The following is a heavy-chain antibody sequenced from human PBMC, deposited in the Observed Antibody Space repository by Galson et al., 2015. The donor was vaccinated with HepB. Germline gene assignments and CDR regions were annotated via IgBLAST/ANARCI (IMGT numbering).Heavy chain of an antibody. CDR2: ISSSSSYT. V-gene: IGHV3-11*06. CDR3: ARSPYNIVAGGYFDY. J-gene: IGHJ4*02. CDR1: GFTFSDYY. Sequence: SLRLSCAASGFTFSDYYMSWIRQAPGKGLEWVSYISSSSSYTNYADSVKGRFTISRDNAKNSLYLQMNSLRAEDTAVYYCARSPYNIVAGGYFDYWGQGTLVTVSS. D-gene: IGHD5-12*01.